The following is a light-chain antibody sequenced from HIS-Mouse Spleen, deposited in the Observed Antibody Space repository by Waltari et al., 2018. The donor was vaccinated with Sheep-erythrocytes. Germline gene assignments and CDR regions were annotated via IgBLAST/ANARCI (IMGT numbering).Light chain of an antibody. V-gene: IGKV3-11*01. Sequence: EIVLTQSPATLSLSPGERATLSCRASQSVSSYLAWYQQKPGQAPRLLSYGASNSATGIPARFSGSGSGTDFTLTSSSLEPEDFAVYYCQQRSNWPPITFGQGTRLEIK. CDR2: GAS. CDR3: QQRSNWPPIT. CDR1: QSVSSY. J-gene: IGKJ5*01.